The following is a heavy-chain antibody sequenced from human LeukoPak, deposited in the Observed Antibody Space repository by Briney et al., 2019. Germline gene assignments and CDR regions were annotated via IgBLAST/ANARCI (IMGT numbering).Heavy chain of an antibody. D-gene: IGHD3-10*01. CDR1: GYSFTSYW. V-gene: IGHV5-51*01. J-gene: IGHJ5*02. Sequence: GESLKIPCKGSGYSFTSYWIGWVRQMPGKGLEWMGIIYPGDSDTRYSPSFQGQVTISADKSISTAYLQWSSLKASDTAMYYCARQGLRGVIFSGWFDPWGQGTLVTVSS. CDR3: ARQGLRGVIFSGWFDP. CDR2: IYPGDSDT.